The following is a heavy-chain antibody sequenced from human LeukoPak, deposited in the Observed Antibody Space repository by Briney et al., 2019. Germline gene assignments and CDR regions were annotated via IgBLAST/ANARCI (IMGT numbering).Heavy chain of an antibody. D-gene: IGHD6-13*01. CDR1: GFTFSDYY. Sequence: PGGSLRLSCAASGFTFSDYYMSGIRQAPGKGLEWVAYFSSSGSTIYYADSVKGRFTTSRDNAKNSLYLQMNSLRAEDTAVYYCARDIAGPGSSWYDYWGQGTLVTVSS. CDR3: ARDIAGPGSSWYDY. CDR2: FSSSGSTI. J-gene: IGHJ4*02. V-gene: IGHV3-11*01.